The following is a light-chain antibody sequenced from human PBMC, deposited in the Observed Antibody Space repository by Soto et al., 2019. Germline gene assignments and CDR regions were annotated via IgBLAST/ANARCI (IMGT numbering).Light chain of an antibody. CDR1: QSISNY. V-gene: IGKV1-39*01. CDR3: QQSYSTPLT. J-gene: IGKJ3*01. Sequence: DIQMTQSPSSLSASVGDRVTITCRASQSISNYLNWYQQKPGKAPKLLIYAASSLQGDVPSRFSGSESWTYFTLTISSLQPDDFATYYCQQSYSTPLTFGPGTKVDIK. CDR2: AAS.